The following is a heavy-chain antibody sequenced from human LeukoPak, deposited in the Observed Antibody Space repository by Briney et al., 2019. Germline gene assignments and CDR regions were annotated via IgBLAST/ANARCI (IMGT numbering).Heavy chain of an antibody. Sequence: GASVKVSCKASGYTFTGYYMHWVRQAPGQGLEWMGWINPNSGGTNYAQKFQGRVTMTRDTSISTAYMELRSLRSDDTAVYYCARDRYSYGYDLDYWGQGTLVTVSS. CDR3: ARDRYSYGYDLDY. J-gene: IGHJ4*02. D-gene: IGHD5-18*01. V-gene: IGHV1-2*02. CDR2: INPNSGGT. CDR1: GYTFTGYY.